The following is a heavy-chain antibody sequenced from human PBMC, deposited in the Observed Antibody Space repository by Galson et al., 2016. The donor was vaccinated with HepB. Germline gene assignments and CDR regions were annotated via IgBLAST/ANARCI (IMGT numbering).Heavy chain of an antibody. D-gene: IGHD6-13*01. V-gene: IGHV3-64*01. J-gene: IGHJ6*02. CDR3: ARDPSIRGQQLVRNYYYGLDV. Sequence: SLRLSCAASGFAFSDIAMHWVRQAPGKRLEYVSGISGNGGTTSCANSVKGRFTISRDNSKNTLYLHMRSLTVEDMAVYYCARDPSIRGQQLVRNYYYGLDVWGQGTTVVVSS. CDR1: GFAFSDIA. CDR2: ISGNGGTT.